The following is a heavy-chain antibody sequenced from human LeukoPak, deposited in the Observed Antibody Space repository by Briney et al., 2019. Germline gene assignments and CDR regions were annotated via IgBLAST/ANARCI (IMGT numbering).Heavy chain of an antibody. CDR3: ARDGYLGFSDY. CDR2: IIPIFGTA. D-gene: IGHD5-12*01. J-gene: IGHJ4*02. V-gene: IGHV1-69*13. Sequence: ASVKVSCKASGGTFSSYAISWVRQAPGQGLEWMGGIIPIFGTANYAQKFQGRVTITADESTSTAYMELRSLRSDDTAVYYCARDGYLGFSDYWGQGTLVTVSS. CDR1: GGTFSSYA.